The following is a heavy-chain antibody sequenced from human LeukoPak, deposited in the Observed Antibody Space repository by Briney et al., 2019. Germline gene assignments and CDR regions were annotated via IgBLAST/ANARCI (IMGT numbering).Heavy chain of an antibody. D-gene: IGHD2-15*01. CDR3: ARRNVVVVALFDY. CDR2: ISHSGST. Sequence: SETLSLTCAVYGGSFSGYYWSWIRQPPGKGLEWIGEISHSGSTNYNPSLKSRVTISVDTSKNQFSLKLSSVTAADTAVYYCARRNVVVVALFDYWGQGTLVTVSS. J-gene: IGHJ4*02. CDR1: GGSFSGYY. V-gene: IGHV4-34*01.